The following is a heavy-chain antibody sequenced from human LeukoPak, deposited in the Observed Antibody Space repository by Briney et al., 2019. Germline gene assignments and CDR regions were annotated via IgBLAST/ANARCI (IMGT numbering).Heavy chain of an antibody. CDR2: ISSNGGST. V-gene: IGHV3-64D*09. Sequence: PGGSLRLSCSASGFTFSSYAMYWVRQAPGKGLEYVSGISSNGGSTYYADSVKGRFTISRDNSKNTLYLKMSSMRAEDTAVYYCVKITSSSGGDYWGQGTLVTVSS. J-gene: IGHJ4*02. CDR3: VKITSSSGGDY. D-gene: IGHD6-19*01. CDR1: GFTFSSYA.